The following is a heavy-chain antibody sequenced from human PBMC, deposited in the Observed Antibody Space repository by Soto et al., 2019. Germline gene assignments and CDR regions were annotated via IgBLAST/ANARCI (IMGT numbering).Heavy chain of an antibody. CDR3: ARESTVVTLRNFDI. J-gene: IGHJ3*02. Sequence: SETLSLTCTVSGGSISSYFCSWIRQPAGKGLEWIGRIYTSGSTNYNPSLKSRVTMSVDTSKNQFSLKLSSVTAADTAVYYCARESTVVTLRNFDIGGQGTMVT. CDR1: GGSISSYF. V-gene: IGHV4-4*07. D-gene: IGHD2-21*02. CDR2: IYTSGST.